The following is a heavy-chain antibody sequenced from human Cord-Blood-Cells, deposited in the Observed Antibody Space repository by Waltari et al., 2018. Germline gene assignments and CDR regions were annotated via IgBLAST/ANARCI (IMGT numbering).Heavy chain of an antibody. Sequence: QLQLQESGPGLVKPSETLSLTCTVSGGSISSSSYYWGWIRQPPGKGLEWIGSIYYSGSTSYNPSLKSRVTLSVDTSKNQFSLKLSSVTAADTAVYYCARPQGICSGGSCYSDAFDIWGQGTMVTVSS. CDR2: IYYSGST. V-gene: IGHV4-39*01. J-gene: IGHJ3*02. D-gene: IGHD2-15*01. CDR3: ARPQGICSGGSCYSDAFDI. CDR1: GGSISSSSYY.